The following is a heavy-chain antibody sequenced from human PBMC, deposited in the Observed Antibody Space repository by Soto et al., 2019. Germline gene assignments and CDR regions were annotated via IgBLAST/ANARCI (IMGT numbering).Heavy chain of an antibody. Sequence: QVFLQESGPGLVKPSETLSLTCTVSGGSISSSHYYCGWVRQPPGKGLEWIGTIHYSGITYYSPCHKTPVTIAAHTSKGKFPRKLNSVTAADTSVYYCASRVYDVGRDYCRPRAFDIWGRGTMVTVSS. J-gene: IGHJ3*02. V-gene: IGHV4-39*01. CDR3: ASRVYDVGRDYCRPRAFDI. D-gene: IGHD5-12*01. CDR1: GGSISSSHYY. CDR2: IHYSGIT.